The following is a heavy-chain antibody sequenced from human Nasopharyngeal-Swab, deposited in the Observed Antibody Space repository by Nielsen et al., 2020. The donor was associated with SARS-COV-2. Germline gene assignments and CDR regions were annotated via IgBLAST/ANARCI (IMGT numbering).Heavy chain of an antibody. Sequence: SVPVSCKASVGTFSSYAISWVRQAPGQGLEWMGGIIPIFGTANYAQKFQGRVTITADESTSTAYMELSSLRSEDTAVYYCARVPHSSGWDFDYWGQGTLVTVSS. CDR2: IIPIFGTA. J-gene: IGHJ4*02. D-gene: IGHD6-19*01. CDR3: ARVPHSSGWDFDY. CDR1: VGTFSSYA. V-gene: IGHV1-69*01.